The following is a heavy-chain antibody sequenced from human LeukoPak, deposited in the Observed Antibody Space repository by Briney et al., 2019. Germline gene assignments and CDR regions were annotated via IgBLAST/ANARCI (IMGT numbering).Heavy chain of an antibody. CDR1: GFTFSSYA. V-gene: IGHV3-23*01. Sequence: PGGSLRLSCAASGFTFSSYAMSWVRQAPGKGLEWVSAISGIGAGTDYADSVKGRFTISRDNSKNTLYLQMNSLRDEDTALYYCAKRGSGRSGFDYWGQGTLVTVSS. CDR2: ISGIGAGT. J-gene: IGHJ4*02. CDR3: AKRGSGRSGFDY. D-gene: IGHD3-10*01.